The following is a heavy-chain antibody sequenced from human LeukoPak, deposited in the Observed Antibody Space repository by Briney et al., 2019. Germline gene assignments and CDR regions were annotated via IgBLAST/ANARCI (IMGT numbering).Heavy chain of an antibody. Sequence: SETLSLTCAVSGYSISSGYYWGWIRQPPGKGLEWIGSIYHSGSTYYNPSLKSRVTISVDTSKNQFSLKLSSVTAADTAVYYCARGGIAAAAPFDYWGQGTQVTLSS. CDR2: IYHSGST. CDR3: ARGGIAAAAPFDY. J-gene: IGHJ4*02. CDR1: GYSISSGYY. D-gene: IGHD6-13*01. V-gene: IGHV4-38-2*01.